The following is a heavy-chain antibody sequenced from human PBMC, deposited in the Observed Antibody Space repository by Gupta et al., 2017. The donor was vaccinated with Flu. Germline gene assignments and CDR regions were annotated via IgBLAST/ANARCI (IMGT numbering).Heavy chain of an antibody. D-gene: IGHD3-9*01. CDR2: INPNSGGT. J-gene: IGHJ4*02. Sequence: HWVRQAPGQGLEWMGWINPNSGGTNYAQKFQGRVTMTRDTSISTAYMELSRLRSDDTAVYYCARAHYDILTGYIGTDFDYWGQGTLVTVSS. V-gene: IGHV1-2*02. CDR3: ARAHYDILTGYIGTDFDY.